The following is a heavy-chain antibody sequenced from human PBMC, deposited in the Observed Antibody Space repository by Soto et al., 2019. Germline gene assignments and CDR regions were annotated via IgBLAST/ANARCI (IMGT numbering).Heavy chain of an antibody. J-gene: IGHJ4*02. V-gene: IGHV4-59*01. CDR3: ARYHPHCYGVYYFLY. D-gene: IGHD2-8*01. CDR1: GGSISNYY. CDR2: IYSSGST. Sequence: SETLSLTCTVSGGSISNYYWNWIRQSPGKGLEWIGYIYSSGSTHYNPSLQNRVTISIDTSKNQVSLKVNSVTAADTAVYYCARYHPHCYGVYYFLYCCQAPPFSVS.